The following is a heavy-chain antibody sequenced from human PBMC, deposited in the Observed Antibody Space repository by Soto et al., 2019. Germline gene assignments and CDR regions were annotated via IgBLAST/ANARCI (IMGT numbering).Heavy chain of an antibody. CDR3: AGDLNHGGNSEPSDV. CDR1: GYSFTSYW. J-gene: IGHJ3*01. D-gene: IGHD4-4*01. V-gene: IGHV5-51*01. Sequence: GESLKISCKGSGYSFTSYWIGWVRQMPGKGLEWVGIIYPGDSDTRYSPSFQGQVTISADKSISTAYLQWSSLKASDTAMYYFAGDLNHGGNSEPSDVGGQGTMVTV. CDR2: IYPGDSDT.